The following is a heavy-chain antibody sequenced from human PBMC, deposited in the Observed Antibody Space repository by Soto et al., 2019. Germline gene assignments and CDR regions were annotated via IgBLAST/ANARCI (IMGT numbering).Heavy chain of an antibody. J-gene: IGHJ4*02. Sequence: PSETLSLTCAVYSGSFSGYYWTWIRQPPGKGLEWIGEINHSGNTKYNPSLKSRVTMSVDTSKNQFSLNLRSVTAADTAVYYCARGQDFWSGYPFDYWGQGTLVTVS. V-gene: IGHV4-34*01. CDR3: ARGQDFWSGYPFDY. D-gene: IGHD3-3*01. CDR1: SGSFSGYY. CDR2: INHSGNT.